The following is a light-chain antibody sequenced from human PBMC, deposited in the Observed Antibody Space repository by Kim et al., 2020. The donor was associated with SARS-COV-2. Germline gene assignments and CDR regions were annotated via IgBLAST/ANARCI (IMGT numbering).Light chain of an antibody. Sequence: QSVLTQPPSASGTPGQRVTISCSGSSSNIGSTTVSWYQQLPGAAAKLLIYSNNQRPSGVPDRFSGSKSGTSASLAISGLQSEDEADYYCATWDDSLNAVVFGGGTQLTVL. CDR1: SSNIGSTT. CDR3: ATWDDSLNAVV. J-gene: IGLJ2*01. V-gene: IGLV1-44*01. CDR2: SNN.